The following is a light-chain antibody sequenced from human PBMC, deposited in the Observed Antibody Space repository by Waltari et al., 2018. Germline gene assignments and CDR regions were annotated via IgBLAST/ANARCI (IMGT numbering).Light chain of an antibody. CDR2: GAS. Sequence: DIVLTQTPGTLSLSPGERAILSCRTSESISSIHLAWYQQKPGQVPRVLIYGASSRATGIPDRFSGSGSGTDFTLTISRLEPEDFGVYYCQQYGSSPFTFGPGTTVDIK. J-gene: IGKJ3*01. V-gene: IGKV3-20*01. CDR1: ESISSIH. CDR3: QQYGSSPFT.